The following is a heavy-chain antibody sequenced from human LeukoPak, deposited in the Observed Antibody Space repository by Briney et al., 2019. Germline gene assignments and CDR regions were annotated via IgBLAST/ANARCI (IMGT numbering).Heavy chain of an antibody. D-gene: IGHD6-25*01. V-gene: IGHV3-23*01. CDR1: GFTFSSYV. Sequence: GGSLRLSCAASGFTFSSYVMSWVRQTPGKGLEWVSAMSGSDGSTYYADSVKGRFTISRDNSKNTLYLQMNSLRAEDTAVYFCAKGSGSARPYYFDYWGQGTLVTVSS. J-gene: IGHJ4*02. CDR2: MSGSDGST. CDR3: AKGSGSARPYYFDY.